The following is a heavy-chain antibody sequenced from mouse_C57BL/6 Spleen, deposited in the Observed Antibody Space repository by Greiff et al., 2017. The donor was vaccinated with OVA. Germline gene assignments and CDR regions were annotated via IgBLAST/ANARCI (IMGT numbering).Heavy chain of an antibody. V-gene: IGHV1-80*01. J-gene: IGHJ3*01. D-gene: IGHD2-2*01. CDR1: GYAFSSYW. Sequence: QVQLKQSGAELVKPGASVKISCKASGYAFSSYWMNWVKQRPGKGLEWIGQIYPGDGDTNYNGKFKGKATLTADKSSSTAYMQLSSLTSEDSAVYYCARGRYGYDVAYWGQGTLVTVSA. CDR3: ARGRYGYDVAY. CDR2: IYPGDGDT.